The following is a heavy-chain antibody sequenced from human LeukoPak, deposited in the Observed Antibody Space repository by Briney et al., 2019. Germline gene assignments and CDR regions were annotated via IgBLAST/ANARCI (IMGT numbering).Heavy chain of an antibody. D-gene: IGHD2-2*02. Sequence: GGSLRLSCAASGFTFSSYSMNWVRQAPGKGLEWVSSISSSSSYIYYADSVKGRFTISRDNAKNSLYLQMNSLRAEDTAVYYCASWGLGYCSSTSCYRGYYYMDVWGQRDHGHRLL. J-gene: IGHJ6*03. CDR3: ASWGLGYCSSTSCYRGYYYMDV. CDR2: ISSSSSYI. V-gene: IGHV3-21*01. CDR1: GFTFSSYS.